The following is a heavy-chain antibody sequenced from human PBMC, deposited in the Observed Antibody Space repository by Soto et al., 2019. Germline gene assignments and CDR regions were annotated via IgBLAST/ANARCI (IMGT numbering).Heavy chain of an antibody. J-gene: IGHJ4*02. Sequence: GGSLRLSCAASGFTFSTYGLHWVRQAPGKGLEWLAFIWYGGHNDYYAASVKGRFTISRDDSKNTLYLQMNSLSAEDTAVYYCARDRSLSDRSYGLLDYWGQGTLVT. CDR1: GFTFSTYG. CDR2: IWYGGHND. CDR3: ARDRSLSDRSYGLLDY. D-gene: IGHD1-26*01. V-gene: IGHV3-33*01.